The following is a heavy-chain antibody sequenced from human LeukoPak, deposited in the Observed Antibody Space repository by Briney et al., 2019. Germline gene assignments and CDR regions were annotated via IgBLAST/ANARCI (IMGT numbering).Heavy chain of an antibody. CDR3: ARAQSTMYDY. J-gene: IGHJ4*02. Sequence: GGSLRLSCAASGFTFSSYEMNWVRQAPGKGLEWVSYISSSGSTIYYADSVKGRFTISRDNAKNLLYLLMNTLRAEDTAVYYCARAQSTMYDYWGQGTLVTVSS. V-gene: IGHV3-48*03. CDR2: ISSSGSTI. D-gene: IGHD5/OR15-5a*01. CDR1: GFTFSSYE.